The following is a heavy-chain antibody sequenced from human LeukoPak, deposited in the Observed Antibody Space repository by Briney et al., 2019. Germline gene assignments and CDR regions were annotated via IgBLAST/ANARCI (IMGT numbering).Heavy chain of an antibody. D-gene: IGHD6-13*01. J-gene: IGHJ6*03. CDR3: ARVVYSSSWYLRYYYMDV. V-gene: IGHV4-34*01. CDR2: INHSGST. Sequence: SETLSLTCAVYGGPFSGYYWSWIRQPPGKGLEWIGEINHSGSTNYNPSLKSRVTISVDTSKNQFSLKLSSVTAADTAVYYCARVVYSSSWYLRYYYMDVWGKGTTVTVSS. CDR1: GGPFSGYY.